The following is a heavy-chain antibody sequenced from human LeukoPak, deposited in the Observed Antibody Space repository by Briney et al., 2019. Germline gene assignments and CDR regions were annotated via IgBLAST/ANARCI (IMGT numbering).Heavy chain of an antibody. Sequence: GASVKVSCKASGYTFTSYYMHWVRQAPGQGLEWMGIINPSGGSTSYAQKFQGRVTMTTDTSTSTAYMELRSLRSDDTAVYYCARDSYPNHLGESGYWGQGTLVTVSS. D-gene: IGHD3-3*01. CDR2: INPSGGST. J-gene: IGHJ4*02. CDR3: ARDSYPNHLGESGY. V-gene: IGHV1-46*01. CDR1: GYTFTSYY.